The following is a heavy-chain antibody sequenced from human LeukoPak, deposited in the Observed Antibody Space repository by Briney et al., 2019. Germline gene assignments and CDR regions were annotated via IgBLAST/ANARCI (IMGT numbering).Heavy chain of an antibody. V-gene: IGHV1-3*01. J-gene: IGHJ4*02. Sequence: ASVKVSCKASGYTFTSYAMHWVRQAPGQRLEWMGWINAGNGNTKYSQKFQGRVTITRDTSASTAYMELSSLRSEDTAVYYCARGVDYYDSSGTIDYWGQGTLVTVSS. CDR1: GYTFTSYA. D-gene: IGHD3-22*01. CDR3: ARGVDYYDSSGTIDY. CDR2: INAGNGNT.